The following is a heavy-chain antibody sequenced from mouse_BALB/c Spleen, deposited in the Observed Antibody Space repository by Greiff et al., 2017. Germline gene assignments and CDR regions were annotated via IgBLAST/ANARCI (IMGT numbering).Heavy chain of an antibody. D-gene: IGHD1-1*01. CDR1: GYTFTSYW. V-gene: IGHV1S81*02. CDR3: ARGYGFYAMDY. Sequence: QVQLQQPGAELVKPGASVKLSCKASGYTFTSYWMHWVKQRPGQGLEWIGEINPSNGRTNYNEKFKSKATLTVDKSSSTAYMQLSSLTSEDSAVYYCARGYGFYAMDYWGQGTSVTVSS. CDR2: INPSNGRT. J-gene: IGHJ4*01.